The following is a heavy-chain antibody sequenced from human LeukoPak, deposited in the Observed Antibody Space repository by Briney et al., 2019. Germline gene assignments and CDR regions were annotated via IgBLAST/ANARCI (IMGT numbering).Heavy chain of an antibody. J-gene: IGHJ3*02. D-gene: IGHD1-26*01. CDR2: ISGYSGNT. CDR3: ARGRGGGNYSYAFDI. Sequence: ASVKVSCKASGYTFTSYGISWVRQAPGQGLEWVGWISGYSGNTNYAQNLQGRVTMTTDTSTSTAYMELRSLRSDDTAVYYCARGRGGGNYSYAFDIWGQGTVVTVSS. CDR1: GYTFTSYG. V-gene: IGHV1-18*01.